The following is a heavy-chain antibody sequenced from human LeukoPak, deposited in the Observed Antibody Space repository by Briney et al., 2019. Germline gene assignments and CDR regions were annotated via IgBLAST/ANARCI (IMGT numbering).Heavy chain of an antibody. CDR3: ARVVATPPDYYYYMDV. J-gene: IGHJ6*03. V-gene: IGHV1-18*01. Sequence: ASVKVSCKASGYTFTSYGISWVRQAPGQGLEWMGWISAYNGNTNYAQKFQGRVTMTTDTSTSTAYMELRSLRSDDTAVYYCARVVATPPDYYYYMDVWGKGTTVTVSS. D-gene: IGHD2-15*01. CDR1: GYTFTSYG. CDR2: ISAYNGNT.